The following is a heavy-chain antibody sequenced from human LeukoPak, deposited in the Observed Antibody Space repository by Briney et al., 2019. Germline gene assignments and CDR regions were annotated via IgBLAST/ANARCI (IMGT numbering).Heavy chain of an antibody. CDR1: GGSISSSNYY. Sequence: SETLSLTCTVSGGSISSSNYYWGWIRHPPGEGLEWIGSIDYSGSTYYNTSLKSRVTISVDTSKNQFSLKLSSVTAADTAVYYCARDAHPIDYWGQGTLVTVSS. V-gene: IGHV4-39*07. CDR2: IDYSGST. J-gene: IGHJ4*02. CDR3: ARDAHPIDY.